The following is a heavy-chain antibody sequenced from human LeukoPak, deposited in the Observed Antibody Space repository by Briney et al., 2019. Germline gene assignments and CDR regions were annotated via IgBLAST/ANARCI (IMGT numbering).Heavy chain of an antibody. CDR3: AREVSEGFDF. Sequence: PGGSLRLSCAASGFTFSSYAMSWVRQAPGKGPEWVSAISGSGGSTYYADSVKGRFTISRDNSKNTLYLQMNSLRAEDTALYYCAREVSEGFDFWGQGTLVTVSS. J-gene: IGHJ4*02. CDR2: ISGSGGST. D-gene: IGHD3-22*01. V-gene: IGHV3-23*01. CDR1: GFTFSSYA.